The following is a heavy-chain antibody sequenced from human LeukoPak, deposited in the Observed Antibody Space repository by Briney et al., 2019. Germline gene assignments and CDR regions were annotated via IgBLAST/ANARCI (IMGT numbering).Heavy chain of an antibody. J-gene: IGHJ5*02. CDR1: GGTFSSYA. D-gene: IGHD5/OR15-5a*01. CDR2: IIPIFGTA. V-gene: IGHV1-69*13. CDR3: ARVFYDLNWFDP. Sequence: ASVKVSCKASGGTFSSYAISWVRQAPGQGLEWMGGIIPIFGTANYAQKFQGRVTITADESTSTAYMELSSLRSEDAAVYYCARVFYDLNWFDPWGQGTLVTVSS.